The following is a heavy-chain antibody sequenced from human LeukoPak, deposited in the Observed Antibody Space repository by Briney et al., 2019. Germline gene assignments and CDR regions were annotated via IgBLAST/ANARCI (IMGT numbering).Heavy chain of an antibody. CDR1: GFTVSDNY. J-gene: IGHJ4*02. Sequence: GGSLRLSCAASGFTVSDNYMTWVRQTPGKGLEWVAVTSSDLNVKLYADSVKGRFTISRDNSRSTLYLQMNSLRPEDTATYYCAREGYYGSGSPPSLYFDYWGQGTLVTVSS. CDR2: TSSDLNVK. CDR3: AREGYYGSGSPPSLYFDY. D-gene: IGHD3-10*01. V-gene: IGHV3-30*03.